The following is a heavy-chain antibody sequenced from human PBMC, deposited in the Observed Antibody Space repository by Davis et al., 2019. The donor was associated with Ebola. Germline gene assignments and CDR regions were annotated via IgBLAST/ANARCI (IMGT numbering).Heavy chain of an antibody. CDR2: INHSGSASA. Sequence: PSETLSLTCTVFGGSFSGYYWSWIRQPPGKGLEWIAEINHSGSASARSNPSLESRATISVDTSKNQFSLRLSSVTAAETAVYYCAKRREGSTSGWYIEYWGQGTLVTVSS. CDR3: AKRREGSTSGWYIEY. D-gene: IGHD6-25*01. V-gene: IGHV4-34*01. J-gene: IGHJ4*02. CDR1: GGSFSGYY.